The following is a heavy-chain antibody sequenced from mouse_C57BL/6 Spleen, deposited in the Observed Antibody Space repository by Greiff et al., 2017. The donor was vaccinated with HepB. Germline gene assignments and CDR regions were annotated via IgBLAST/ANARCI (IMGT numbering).Heavy chain of an antibody. V-gene: IGHV14-4*01. CDR1: GFNIKDDY. CDR2: IDPENGDT. D-gene: IGHD1-1*01. Sequence: VQLQQSGAELVRPGASVKLSCTASGFNIKDDYMHWVKQRPEQGLEWIGWIDPENGDTESASKFQGKATITADTSSNTAYLQLSSLTSEDTSVYYCTTPYYYGSSPAWFAYWGQGTLVTVSA. J-gene: IGHJ3*01. CDR3: TTPYYYGSSPAWFAY.